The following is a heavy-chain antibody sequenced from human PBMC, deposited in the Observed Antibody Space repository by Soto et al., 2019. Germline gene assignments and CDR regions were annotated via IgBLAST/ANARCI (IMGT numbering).Heavy chain of an antibody. V-gene: IGHV1-69*02. CDR1: GGTFSSYT. D-gene: IGHD1-26*01. J-gene: IGHJ6*03. CDR3: AKNARWAPEPNYYMDV. CDR2: IIPILGIA. Sequence: SVKVSCKASGGTFSSYTISWVRQAPGQGLEWMGRIIPILGIANYAQKFQGRVTITADKSTSTAYMELSSLRSEDTAVYYCAKNARWAPEPNYYMDVWAKGTTVTVSS.